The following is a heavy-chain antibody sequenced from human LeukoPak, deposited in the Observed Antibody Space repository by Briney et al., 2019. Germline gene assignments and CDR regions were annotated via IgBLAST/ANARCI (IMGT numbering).Heavy chain of an antibody. CDR1: GFTFSNYG. Sequence: GGSLRLSCVSSGFTFSNYGMHWVRQAPGKGLEWVAVISYDGSNKYYADSVKGRFTISRDNSKNTLYLQMNSLRAEDTAVYYCARGTMYSSSWYGSGFDYWGQGTLVTVSS. J-gene: IGHJ4*02. V-gene: IGHV3-30*19. D-gene: IGHD6-13*01. CDR2: ISYDGSNK. CDR3: ARGTMYSSSWYGSGFDY.